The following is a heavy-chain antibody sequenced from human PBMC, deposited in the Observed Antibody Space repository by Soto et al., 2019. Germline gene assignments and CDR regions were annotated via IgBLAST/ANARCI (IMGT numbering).Heavy chain of an antibody. V-gene: IGHV3-9*02. CDR1: GFTADDYA. J-gene: IGHJ4*02. CDR2: ISSNSDTI. Sequence: EVQLVESGGGLVQPGRSLRLSCVASGFTADDYAMHWVRQAPGKGLEWVSGISSNSDTIDYADSVKGRFTICRDNAKNSLVLQMIGLSPEETALYYCAKDMKRGGMTTIHYFDSWGQGTLVTVSS. D-gene: IGHD4-17*01. CDR3: AKDMKRGGMTTIHYFDS.